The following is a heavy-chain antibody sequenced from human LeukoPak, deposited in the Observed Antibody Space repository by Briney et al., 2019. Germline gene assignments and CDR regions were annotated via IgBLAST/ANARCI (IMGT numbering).Heavy chain of an antibody. CDR1: GGSFNGHH. CDR3: ARGTTVTTFQAGTYYYYYIDV. D-gene: IGHD4-17*01. Sequence: PSETLSLACAVYGGSFNGHHWTWIRQAPGKGLEWIGEIKHSGSTNYNPSLKSRVTISVDTSKNRFSLKLSSVTAADTALYYCARGTTVTTFQAGTYYYYYIDVWGKGTTVAVSS. J-gene: IGHJ6*03. CDR2: IKHSGST. V-gene: IGHV4-34*01.